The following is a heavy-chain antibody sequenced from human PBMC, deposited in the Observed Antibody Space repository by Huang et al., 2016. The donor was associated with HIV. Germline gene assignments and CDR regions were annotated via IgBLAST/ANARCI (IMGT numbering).Heavy chain of an antibody. CDR2: FYAGGST. CDR1: GFSVNTNY. Sequence: EVQLVESGGGLIQPGGSLRLSCAASGFSVNTNYMTWVRQAPGKGLGWVSVFYAGGSTYYAASVKGRFTISRDNSKNTVFLQMSSLRAEDTAVYYCARVQQSSGWYGGDLDYWGQGTLVTISS. D-gene: IGHD6-19*01. J-gene: IGHJ4*02. V-gene: IGHV3-53*01. CDR3: ARVQQSSGWYGGDLDY.